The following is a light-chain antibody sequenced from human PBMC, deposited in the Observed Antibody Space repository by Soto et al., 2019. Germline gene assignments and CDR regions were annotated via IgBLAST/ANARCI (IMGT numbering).Light chain of an antibody. V-gene: IGKV3-20*01. J-gene: IGKJ2*01. Sequence: EIVLTQTPGTLSLSPGERATLPCRASQSVTSSHLAWYQQKPGQAPRLLIYGASTRATGIPDRFSGSGSDTDFSLTIRRLDPEDFAMYYCLLYFSPDRYTFGPGTKVQIK. CDR3: LLYFSPDRYT. CDR1: QSVTSSH. CDR2: GAS.